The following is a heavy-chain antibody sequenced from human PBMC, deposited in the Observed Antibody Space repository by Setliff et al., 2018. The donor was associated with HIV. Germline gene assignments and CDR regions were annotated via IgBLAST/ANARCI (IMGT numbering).Heavy chain of an antibody. CDR1: GFSLSTSGVG. CDR3: AHQELGYCSGGSCPPPHAFDI. V-gene: IGHV2-5*02. CDR2: IYWDDDK. D-gene: IGHD2-15*01. J-gene: IGHJ3*02. Sequence: SGPTLVNPTQTLTLTCTFSGFSLSTSGVGVGWIRQPPGKALEWLALIYWDDDKHYSPSLKSRLTITKDTSKNQVVLTMTTMDPVDTATYYCAHQELGYCSGGSCPPPHAFDIWGQGTMVTVSS.